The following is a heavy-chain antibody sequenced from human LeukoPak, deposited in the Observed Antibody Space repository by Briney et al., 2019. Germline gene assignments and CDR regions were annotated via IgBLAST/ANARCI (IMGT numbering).Heavy chain of an antibody. Sequence: PSETLSLTCTVSGGSISSYYWSWIRQPPGKGLEWIGYVYYSGSTNYNPSLKSRVTISVDTSKNQFSLKLSSVTAADTAVYYCARGEWEPGAFDIWGQGTMVTVSS. CDR1: GGSISSYY. CDR2: VYYSGST. V-gene: IGHV4-59*12. J-gene: IGHJ3*02. CDR3: ARGEWEPGAFDI. D-gene: IGHD1-26*01.